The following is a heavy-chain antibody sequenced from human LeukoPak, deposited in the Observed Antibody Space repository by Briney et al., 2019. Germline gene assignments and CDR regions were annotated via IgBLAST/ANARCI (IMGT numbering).Heavy chain of an antibody. CDR1: GGSISSSNW. D-gene: IGHD3-10*01. V-gene: IGHV4-4*02. CDR3: AKSNGYGLVDI. J-gene: IGHJ3*02. Sequence: SETLSLTCAVSGGSISSSNWWSWVRQPPGKGLEWIGEIYHSGSTNYNPSLKSRVTISVDKSKNQFSLKLNSVTAADAAVYYCAKSNGYGLVDIWGQGTMVTVSS. CDR2: IYHSGST.